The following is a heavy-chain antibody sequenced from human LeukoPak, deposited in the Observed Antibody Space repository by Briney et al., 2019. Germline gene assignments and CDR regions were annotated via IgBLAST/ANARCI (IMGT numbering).Heavy chain of an antibody. CDR1: VGSISGYY. D-gene: IGHD2-2*01. CDR3: ARHRNHQLRSGYYYYMDV. V-gene: IGHV4-59*08. J-gene: IGHJ6*03. Sequence: SETLSLTCTLSVGSISGYYWSSIGRPPGEGQECIGWMHYSGNTNYSPFLKSRVTISLDTSKNQFSLKVSSVTAADTAVYYCARHRNHQLRSGYYYYMDVWGKGTTVTVSS. CDR2: MHYSGNT.